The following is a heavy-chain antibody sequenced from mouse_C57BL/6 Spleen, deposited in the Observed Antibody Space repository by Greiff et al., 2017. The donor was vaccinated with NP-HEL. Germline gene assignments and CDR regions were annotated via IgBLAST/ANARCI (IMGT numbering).Heavy chain of an antibody. Sequence: EVHLVESGEGLVKPGGSLKLSCAASGFTFSSYAMSWVRQTPEKRLEWVAYISSGGDYIYYADTVKGRFTISRDNARNTLYLQMSSLKSEDTAMYYCTRVHYYGSSYPDYWGQGTTLTVSS. J-gene: IGHJ2*01. V-gene: IGHV5-9-1*02. CDR2: ISSGGDYI. CDR3: TRVHYYGSSYPDY. CDR1: GFTFSSYA. D-gene: IGHD1-1*01.